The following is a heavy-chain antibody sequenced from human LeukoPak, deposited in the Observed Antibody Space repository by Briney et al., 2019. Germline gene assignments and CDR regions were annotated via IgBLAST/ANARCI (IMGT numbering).Heavy chain of an antibody. D-gene: IGHD3-10*01. CDR1: GFTFSSYA. Sequence: GGSLRLSCAASGFTFSSYAMHRVRQAPGKGLEWVAVISYDGSNKYYADSVKGRFTISRDNSKNTLYLQMNSLRAEDTAVYYCARVQPYYGTNYFDYWGQGTLVAVSS. CDR3: ARVQPYYGTNYFDY. CDR2: ISYDGSNK. J-gene: IGHJ4*02. V-gene: IGHV3-30-3*01.